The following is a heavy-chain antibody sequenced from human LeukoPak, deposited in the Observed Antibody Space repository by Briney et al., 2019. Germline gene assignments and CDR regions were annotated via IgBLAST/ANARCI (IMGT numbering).Heavy chain of an antibody. CDR3: ARDYKYAFDN. CDR1: GLTFSTYW. CDR2: IKQDGSEK. V-gene: IGHV3-7*01. Sequence: GGSLRLSCAASGLTFSTYWMTWVRQAPGKGLEWVANIKQDGSEKNYVDSVKGRFTISRDNAKNSLYLQMNSLRVEDTAVYYCARDYKYAFDNWGQGTLVTVSS. J-gene: IGHJ4*02. D-gene: IGHD5-24*01.